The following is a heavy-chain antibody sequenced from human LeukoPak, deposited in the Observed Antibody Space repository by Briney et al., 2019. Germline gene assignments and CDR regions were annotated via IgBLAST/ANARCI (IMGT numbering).Heavy chain of an antibody. J-gene: IGHJ4*02. D-gene: IGHD6-19*01. Sequence: GGSLRPSCAASGFTFSSYAMNWVRQAPGKGLEWVSAITGSGGTTYYADSVRGRFTISRDNSKNTLYLQMNSLRAEDTAIYYCANLDSSGWYYFDYWGQGTLVTVSS. CDR2: ITGSGGTT. CDR3: ANLDSSGWYYFDY. CDR1: GFTFSSYA. V-gene: IGHV3-23*01.